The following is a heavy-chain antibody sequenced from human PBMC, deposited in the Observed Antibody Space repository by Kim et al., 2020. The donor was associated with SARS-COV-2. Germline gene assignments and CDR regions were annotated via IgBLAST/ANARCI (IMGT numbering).Heavy chain of an antibody. CDR2: ISASNSNT. J-gene: IGHJ4*02. Sequence: ASVKVSCKASGYTFRNYGFSWVRQAPGQGLEWLGWISASNSNTKYAEKFQGRVTMTTDSSRTTAYMELRSLKPEDTAGYNWAMETTFYSGKDSWGQGAL. D-gene: IGHD1-26*01. V-gene: IGHV1-18*01. CDR3: AMETTFYSGKDS. CDR1: GYTFRNYG.